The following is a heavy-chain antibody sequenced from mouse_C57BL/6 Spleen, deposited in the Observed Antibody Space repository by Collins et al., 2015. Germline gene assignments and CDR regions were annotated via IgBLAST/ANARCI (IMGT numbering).Heavy chain of an antibody. Sequence: QVQLQQPGAELVKPGASVKLSCKASGYTFTSYWMHWVKQRPGRGLEWIGRIDPNSGGTKYNEKFKSKATLTVDKPSSTAYMQLSGLTSEDSAVYYCARRGTTVVAPLYFDYWGQGTTLTVSS. CDR3: ARRGTTVVAPLYFDY. J-gene: IGHJ2*01. CDR1: GYTFTSYW. D-gene: IGHD1-1*01. V-gene: IGHV1-72*01. CDR2: IDPNSGGT.